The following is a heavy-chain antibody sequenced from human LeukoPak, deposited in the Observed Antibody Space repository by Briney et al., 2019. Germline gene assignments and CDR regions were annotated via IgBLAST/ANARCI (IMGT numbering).Heavy chain of an antibody. V-gene: IGHV3-21*01. CDR1: GFTFSSYS. CDR2: ISSSSSYI. J-gene: IGHJ4*02. D-gene: IGHD6-19*01. CDR3: ARDFAPGSGKWLLHPLDY. Sequence: PGGSLRLSCAASGFTFSSYSMNWVRQAPGKGLEWVSSISSSSSYIYYADSVKGRFTISRDNAKNSLYLQMNSLRAEDTAVYYCARDFAPGSGKWLLHPLDYWGQGTLVTVSS.